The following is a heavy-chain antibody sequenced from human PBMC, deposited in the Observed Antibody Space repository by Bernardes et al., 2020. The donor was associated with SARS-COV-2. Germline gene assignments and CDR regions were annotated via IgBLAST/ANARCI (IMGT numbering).Heavy chain of an antibody. D-gene: IGHD3-3*01. Sequence: GGSLRLSCAASGFTFSSYAMHWVRQAPGKGLEWVAVISYDGSNKYYADSVKGRFTISRDNSKNTLYLQMNSLRAEDTAVYYCARDLKNFWSGFHYYYAMDVWGQGTRVTVS. CDR3: ARDLKNFWSGFHYYYAMDV. CDR2: ISYDGSNK. J-gene: IGHJ6*02. CDR1: GFTFSSYA. V-gene: IGHV3-30*04.